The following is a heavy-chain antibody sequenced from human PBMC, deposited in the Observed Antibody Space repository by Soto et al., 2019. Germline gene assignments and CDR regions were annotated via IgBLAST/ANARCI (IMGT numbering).Heavy chain of an antibody. Sequence: GGSLRLSCAASGFTVSSNYMSWVRQAPGKGLEWVSVIYSGGSTYYADSVKGRFTISRDNSKNTLYLQMNSLRAEDTAVYYCAREVAGTTSYIFDYWGQGTLVTVSS. CDR1: GFTVSSNY. CDR2: IYSGGST. V-gene: IGHV3-66*01. D-gene: IGHD1-7*01. CDR3: AREVAGTTSYIFDY. J-gene: IGHJ4*02.